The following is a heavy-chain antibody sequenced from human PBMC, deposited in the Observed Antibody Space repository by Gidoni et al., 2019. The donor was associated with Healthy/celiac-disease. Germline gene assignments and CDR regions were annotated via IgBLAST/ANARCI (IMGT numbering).Heavy chain of an antibody. CDR3: ARGLSGHNWFDP. CDR2: INHSGST. Sequence: QVQLQQWGAGLLKPSETLSLTCAVYGGSFSGYYWSWIRQPPGKGLEWIGKINHSGSTNYNPSLKSRVTISVDTSKNQFSLNLSSVTAADTAVYYCARGLSGHNWFDPWGQGTLVTVSS. J-gene: IGHJ5*02. V-gene: IGHV4-34*01. CDR1: GGSFSGYY.